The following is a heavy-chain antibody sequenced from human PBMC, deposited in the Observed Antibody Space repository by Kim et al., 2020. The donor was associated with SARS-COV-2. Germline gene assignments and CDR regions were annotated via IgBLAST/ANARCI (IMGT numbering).Heavy chain of an antibody. CDR3: ARGTTDAPGIDY. D-gene: IGHD1-1*01. J-gene: IGHJ4*02. Sequence: SYADSVRGRFSSPRDNAKHRMYLQMHSLRAEDTAVYYCARGTTDAPGIDYWGQGTTVTVSS. V-gene: IGHV3-74*01.